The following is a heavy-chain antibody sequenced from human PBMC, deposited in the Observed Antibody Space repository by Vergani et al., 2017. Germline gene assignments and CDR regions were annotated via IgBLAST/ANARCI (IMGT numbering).Heavy chain of an antibody. D-gene: IGHD3-10*01. CDR3: ARLSSYGEFDY. CDR1: GGSISSSSYY. CDR2: INHSGST. Sequence: QLQLQESGPGLVKPSETLSLTCTVSGGSISSSSYYWGWIRQPPGKGLGWIGEINHSGSTNYNPSLKSRVTISVDTSKNQFSLKLSSVTAADTAVYYWARLSSYGEFDYWGQGTLVTVSS. J-gene: IGHJ4*02. V-gene: IGHV4-39*07.